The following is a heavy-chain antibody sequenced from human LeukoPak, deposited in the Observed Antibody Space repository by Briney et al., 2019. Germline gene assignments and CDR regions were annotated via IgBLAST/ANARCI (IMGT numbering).Heavy chain of an antibody. J-gene: IGHJ6*03. CDR1: GYTFTGYY. CDR2: INPNSGGT. CDR3: ARVDPGYYYYYMDV. Sequence: ASVKVSCKASGYTFTGYYMHWVRQAPGQGLEWMGWINPNSGGTNYAQKFQGRVTMTRDTSISTAYMELSRLRSDDTAVYYCARVDPGYYYYYMDVWGKGTTVTVSS. D-gene: IGHD2-15*01. V-gene: IGHV1-2*02.